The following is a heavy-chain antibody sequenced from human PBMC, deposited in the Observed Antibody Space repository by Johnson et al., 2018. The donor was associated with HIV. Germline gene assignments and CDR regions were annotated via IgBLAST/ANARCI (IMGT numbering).Heavy chain of an antibody. D-gene: IGHD4-17*01. V-gene: IGHV3-33*06. J-gene: IGHJ3*02. CDR3: AKDNSYGDLRDAFDI. Sequence: VQVVESGGGVVQPGRSLRLSCAASGFTFSTYGMHWVRQAPGKGLEWVAVMWYDGSNKYYADSVKGRFTISRYNSKNTLYLQMNSLRAEDTAVYYCAKDNSYGDLRDAFDIWGQGTMVTVSS. CDR1: GFTFSTYG. CDR2: MWYDGSNK.